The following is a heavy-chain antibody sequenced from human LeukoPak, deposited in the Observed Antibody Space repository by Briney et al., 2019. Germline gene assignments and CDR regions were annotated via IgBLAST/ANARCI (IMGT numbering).Heavy chain of an antibody. CDR3: ARKVAMTTVTLNWFDP. V-gene: IGHV4-4*07. J-gene: IGHJ5*02. CDR1: GGSISSYY. CDR2: IYTSGST. Sequence: SETLSLTCTVSGGSISSYYWSWIRQPAGKGLEWIGRIYTSGSTNYNPSLKSRVTMSVDTSKNQFSLKLNSVTAADTAVYYCARKVAMTTVTLNWFDPWGQGTLVTVSS. D-gene: IGHD4-17*01.